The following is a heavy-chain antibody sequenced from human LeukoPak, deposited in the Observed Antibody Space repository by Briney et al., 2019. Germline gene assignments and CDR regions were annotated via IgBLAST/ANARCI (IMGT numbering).Heavy chain of an antibody. CDR2: ISANGDNT. CDR1: GFTFSSCG. Sequence: HSGGSLRLSCAASGFTFSSCGMTWVRQAPGKGLEWVSSISANGDNTYYADSVKGRFTISRDNAKNSLYLQMNSLRAEDTAVYYCARVGSSSWYLFDYWGQGTLVTVSS. CDR3: ARVGSSSWYLFDY. V-gene: IGHV3-23*01. D-gene: IGHD6-13*01. J-gene: IGHJ4*02.